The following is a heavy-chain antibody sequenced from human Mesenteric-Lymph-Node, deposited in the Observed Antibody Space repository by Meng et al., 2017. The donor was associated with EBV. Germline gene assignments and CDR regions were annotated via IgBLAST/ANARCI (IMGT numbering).Heavy chain of an antibody. CDR2: IDHSGSN. CDR3: ARVDYTKSLPFDY. V-gene: IGHV4-34*01. J-gene: IGHJ4*02. Sequence: VQQQHWGAGVLKPSEDLSLTFAVYGWSFNDYSWTWIRQPPGKGLEWIGEIDHSGSNNYNPSLKSRVTMAVDTSKNQFSLKLASVTAADTAVYYCARVDYTKSLPFDYWGRGTLVTVSS. CDR1: GWSFNDYS. D-gene: IGHD2-2*02.